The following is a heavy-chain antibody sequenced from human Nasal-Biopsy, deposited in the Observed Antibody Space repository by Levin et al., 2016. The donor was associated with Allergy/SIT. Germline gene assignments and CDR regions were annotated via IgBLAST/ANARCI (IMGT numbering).Heavy chain of an antibody. Sequence: SLKISCAASGFNFEDYAMQWVRQVAGKGLEWVASISWLSGRLGYAESVKGRFTISRDNAKNSLYLQMNSLRVEDTALYYCVKNRGDDSGYPLGSSFDSWGRGTLVTVSS. CDR3: VKNRGDDSGYPLGSSFDS. D-gene: IGHD3-22*01. CDR2: ISWLSGRL. J-gene: IGHJ4*02. V-gene: IGHV3-9*01. CDR1: GFNFEDYA.